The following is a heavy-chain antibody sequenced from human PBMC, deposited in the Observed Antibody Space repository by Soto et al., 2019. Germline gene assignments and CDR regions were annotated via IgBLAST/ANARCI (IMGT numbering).Heavy chain of an antibody. J-gene: IGHJ6*02. V-gene: IGHV1-18*01. CDR3: ARARYCSSPSCYNHYYYGMDI. CDR1: DYTLPKYG. D-gene: IGHD2-2*02. Sequence: EASVQVSCQDSDYTLPKYGVSWVRQAPGQGLEWLGWLSVHTGQTRYARKVQGRATMTADTSANTAYMELRSLISDDTAVYYCARARYCSSPSCYNHYYYGMDIWGQGNTVTV. CDR2: LSVHTGQT.